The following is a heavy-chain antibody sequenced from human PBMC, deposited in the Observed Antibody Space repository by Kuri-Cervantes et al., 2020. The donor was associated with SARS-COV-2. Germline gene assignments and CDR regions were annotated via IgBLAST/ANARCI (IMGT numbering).Heavy chain of an antibody. Sequence: LSLTCATSGFTFTAYGMHWVRQAPGKGLEWVAFIRNDGSNKNYADSVKGRVTISRDNSRNTLYLQMNGLRADDTAVYYCTRDALATTLASDVFDIWGQGTMVTVSS. D-gene: IGHD1-1*01. CDR1: GFTFTAYG. V-gene: IGHV3-30*02. J-gene: IGHJ3*02. CDR2: IRNDGSNK. CDR3: TRDALATTLASDVFDI.